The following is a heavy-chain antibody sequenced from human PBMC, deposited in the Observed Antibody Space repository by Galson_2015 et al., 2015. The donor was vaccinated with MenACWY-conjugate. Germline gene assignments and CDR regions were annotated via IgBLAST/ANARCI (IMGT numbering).Heavy chain of an antibody. CDR3: ARDRVIYDSSGYSQTYGMDV. D-gene: IGHD3-22*01. V-gene: IGHV4-59*01. CDR1: GGSISSYY. J-gene: IGHJ6*02. Sequence: TLSLTCTISGGSISSYYRSWIRQPPGKGLEWIGYIYYSGSTNYNPSLKSRVTISVDTSKNQFSLKLSSVTAADTAVYYCARDRVIYDSSGYSQTYGMDVWGQGTTVTVSS. CDR2: IYYSGST.